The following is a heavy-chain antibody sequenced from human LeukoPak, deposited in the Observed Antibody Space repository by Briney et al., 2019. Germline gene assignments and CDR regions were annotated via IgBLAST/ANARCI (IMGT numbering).Heavy chain of an antibody. CDR3: AKDRVSSSHEYYFDY. D-gene: IGHD6-13*01. CDR1: GFTFSSYG. J-gene: IGHJ4*02. Sequence: GGSLRLSCAASGFTFSSYGMHWVRQAPGKGLEWVAVIWYDGSNKYYADSVKGRFTISRDNSKNTLYLQMNSLRAEDTAVYYCAKDRVSSSHEYYFDYWGQGTLVTGSS. V-gene: IGHV3-33*06. CDR2: IWYDGSNK.